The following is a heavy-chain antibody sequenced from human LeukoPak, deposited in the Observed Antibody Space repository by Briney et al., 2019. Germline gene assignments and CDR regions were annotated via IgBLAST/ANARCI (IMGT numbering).Heavy chain of an antibody. J-gene: IGHJ4*02. Sequence: GGSLRLSCAASGFTFDDYAMHWVRQAPGKGLEWVSGISWHSGIIDYADSVKGRFTISRDNAKNSLYLQMNSLRAEDTALYYCSKSESGSYYRPLDYWGQGTLVTVSS. CDR1: GFTFDDYA. CDR2: ISWHSGII. CDR3: SKSESGSYYRPLDY. D-gene: IGHD1-26*01. V-gene: IGHV3-9*01.